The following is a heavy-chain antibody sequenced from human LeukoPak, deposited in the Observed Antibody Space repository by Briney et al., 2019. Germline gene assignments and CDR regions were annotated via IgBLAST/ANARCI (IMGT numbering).Heavy chain of an antibody. CDR2: INHSGST. V-gene: IGHV4-34*01. J-gene: IGHJ3*02. CDR1: GGSFSGYY. Sequence: SETLSLTCAVYGGSFSGYYWSWIRQPPGKGLEWIGEINHSGSTNYNPSLKSRVTISVDTSKNQFSLKLSPVTAADTAVYFCARGRWLPNAFDIWGQGTMVTVFS. D-gene: IGHD5-24*01. CDR3: ARGRWLPNAFDI.